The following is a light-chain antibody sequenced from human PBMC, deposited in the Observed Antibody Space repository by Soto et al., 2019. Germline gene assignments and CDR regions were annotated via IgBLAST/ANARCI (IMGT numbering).Light chain of an antibody. V-gene: IGLV2-23*01. J-gene: IGLJ1*01. CDR1: SSDVGSYNL. CDR3: CSYAGSSTYV. CDR2: EGS. Sequence: QSALTQPASVSGSPGQSITISCTGNSSDVGSYNLVSWYQQHPGKAPKFMIYEGSKRPSGVPYRFSGSKSGNTASLTISGLQAEDEADYYCCSYAGSSTYVFGTGTKLTVL.